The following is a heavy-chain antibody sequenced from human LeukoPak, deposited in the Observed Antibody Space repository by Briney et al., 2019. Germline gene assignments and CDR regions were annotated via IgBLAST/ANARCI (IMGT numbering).Heavy chain of an antibody. Sequence: GGSLRLSCVASGFSFTDYNMNWVRQAPGKGLEWVSSMTSSRVDIYYADSEKGRFSISRDDAENSLYLQMNSLRVEDTGVYYFAREFPTYYALDVWGQGTTVTVSS. V-gene: IGHV3-21*01. CDR2: MTSSRVDI. CDR1: GFSFTDYN. J-gene: IGHJ6*02. CDR3: AREFPTYYALDV.